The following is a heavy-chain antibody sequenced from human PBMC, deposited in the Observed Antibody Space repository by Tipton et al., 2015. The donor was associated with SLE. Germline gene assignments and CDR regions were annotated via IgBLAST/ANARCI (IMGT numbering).Heavy chain of an antibody. CDR2: ISYDGSNK. CDR1: GFTFSSYA. J-gene: IGHJ4*02. CDR3: ARVAELGGFDY. Sequence: SLRLSCAASGFTFSSYAMHWVRQAPGKGLEWVAVISYDGSNKYYADSVKGRFTISRDNAKNSLYLQMNSLRAEDTAVYYCARVAELGGFDYWGQGTLVTVSS. V-gene: IGHV3-30-3*01. D-gene: IGHD7-27*01.